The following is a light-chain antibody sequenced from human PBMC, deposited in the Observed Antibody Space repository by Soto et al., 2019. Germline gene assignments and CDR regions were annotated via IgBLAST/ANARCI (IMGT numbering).Light chain of an antibody. V-gene: IGKV3-11*01. CDR1: QSVGTY. J-gene: IGKJ2*01. Sequence: EIVLTQSPATLSLSPGERATLSCRASQSVGTYLAWYQHNPGQAPRLLIYDASNRATGIPARFSGSGSGTDFTLTISSPEPEDFAVYYCQQLYNSPNTFGKGTKLEIK. CDR2: DAS. CDR3: QQLYNSPNT.